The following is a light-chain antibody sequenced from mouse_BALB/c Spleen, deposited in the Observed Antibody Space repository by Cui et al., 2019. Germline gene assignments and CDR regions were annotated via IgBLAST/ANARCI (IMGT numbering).Light chain of an antibody. CDR2: LTS. CDR3: QQWSSNPVT. CDR1: SSVSY. J-gene: IGKJ4*01. Sequence: QIVLIQSPALMSASPGEKVTMTCSSSSSVSYMYWYQQQPRSAPKPWIYLTSNLASGVPARFSGRGSGTSYSPTISSMEAEDAAPYYCQQWSSNPVTFGSGTKLEIK. V-gene: IGKV4-68*01.